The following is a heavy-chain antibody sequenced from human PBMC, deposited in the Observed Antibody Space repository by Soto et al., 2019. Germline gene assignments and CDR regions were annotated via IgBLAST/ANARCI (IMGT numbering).Heavy chain of an antibody. CDR2: IRSKGNNYAT. D-gene: IGHD3-3*01. J-gene: IGHJ6*03. CDR3: SRQASDFWSGKPQYYMDV. V-gene: IGHV3-73*01. Sequence: VQLVESGGGLVQPGGSLKLSCAASGFTLSGSAMHWVRQASGKGLEWVGRIRSKGNNYATVYGASLKGRFTISRDDAKNTAYLQMNSLNTEDTAVYYCSRQASDFWSGKPQYYMDVWGKGTTVTVSS. CDR1: GFTLSGSA.